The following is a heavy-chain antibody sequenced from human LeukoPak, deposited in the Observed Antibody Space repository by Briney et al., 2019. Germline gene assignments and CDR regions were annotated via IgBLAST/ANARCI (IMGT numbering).Heavy chain of an antibody. J-gene: IGHJ3*02. CDR3: AKSNGYGLVDI. Sequence: PSETLSLTCAVSGASISSSYYWSWIRQPPGKGLEWIGNIFYSGSTYYSPSLKSRVTISLDTSRNQFSLKLNSVTAADTAVYYCAKSNGYGLVDIWGQGTMVTVSS. CDR2: IFYSGST. V-gene: IGHV4-38-2*01. D-gene: IGHD3-10*01. CDR1: GASISSSYY.